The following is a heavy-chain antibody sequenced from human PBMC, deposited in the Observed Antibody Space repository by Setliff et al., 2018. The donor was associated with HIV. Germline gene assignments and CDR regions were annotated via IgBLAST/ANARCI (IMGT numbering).Heavy chain of an antibody. V-gene: IGHV2-5*02. D-gene: IGHD3-3*01. Sequence: SGPTLVNPTQTLTLTCTFSGFSLSTRGVGVGWIRQPPGKALDWLALIYWDDDKRYSPSLRSRLTITKDTSKNQVVLTMTNMYPVDTAVYYCTREWGNFWSGYYFDDWGQGTLVTVSS. CDR2: IYWDDDK. CDR1: GFSLSTRGVG. CDR3: TREWGNFWSGYYFDD. J-gene: IGHJ4*02.